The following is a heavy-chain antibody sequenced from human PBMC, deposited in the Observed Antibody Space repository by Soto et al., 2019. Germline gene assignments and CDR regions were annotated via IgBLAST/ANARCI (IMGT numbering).Heavy chain of an antibody. Sequence: EVQLVESGGGLVKPGGSLRLSCAASGFTFSSYSMNWVRQAPGKGLEWVSSISSSSSYIYYADSVKGRFTISRDNAKNSLYLQMNSLRAEDTAVYYCARDLPHGYCSSTSCYLDYWGQGTLVTVSS. V-gene: IGHV3-21*01. CDR2: ISSSSSYI. J-gene: IGHJ4*02. CDR1: GFTFSSYS. D-gene: IGHD2-2*03. CDR3: ARDLPHGYCSSTSCYLDY.